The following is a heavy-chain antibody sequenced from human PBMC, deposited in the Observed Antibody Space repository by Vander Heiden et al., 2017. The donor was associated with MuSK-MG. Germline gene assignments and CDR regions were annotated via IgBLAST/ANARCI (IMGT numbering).Heavy chain of an antibody. D-gene: IGHD4-17*01. J-gene: IGHJ4*02. Sequence: QVQLQESGPGLVKPSETLSLTCTVSGGSISSYYWSWIRQPPGKGLEWIGYIYYSGSTNYNPSLKSRVTISVDTSKNQCSLKLSSVTAADTAVYYCARVGDYGDYFDYWGQGTLVTVSS. CDR2: IYYSGST. CDR1: GGSISSYY. CDR3: ARVGDYGDYFDY. V-gene: IGHV4-59*01.